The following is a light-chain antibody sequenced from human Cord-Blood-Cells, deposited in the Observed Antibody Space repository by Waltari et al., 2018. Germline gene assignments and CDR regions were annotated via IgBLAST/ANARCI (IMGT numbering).Light chain of an antibody. CDR3: QQYGSSPYT. CDR2: GAS. J-gene: IGKJ2*01. V-gene: IGKV3-20*01. Sequence: EIVSTQPPGTLSLSSGERATLSCRASPRVSSSYLSWYQQKPGQAPRLLIYGASSRATGIPDGCSGSGSGTDFTLTISRLEPEDFAVYYCQQYGSSPYTFGQGTKLEIK. CDR1: PRVSSSY.